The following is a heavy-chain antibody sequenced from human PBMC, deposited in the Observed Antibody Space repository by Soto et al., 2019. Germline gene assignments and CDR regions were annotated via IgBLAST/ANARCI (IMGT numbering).Heavy chain of an antibody. J-gene: IGHJ3*02. CDR3: ARDLDGLRYFDPSQDAFDI. V-gene: IGHV1-18*01. CDR2: ISAYNGNT. Sequence: GASVKVSCKASGYTFTGYGISWVRQAPGQELEWMGWISAYNGNTNYAQKLQGRVTMTTDTSTSTAYMELRSLKSDDTAVYYCARDLDGLRYFDPSQDAFDIWGQGTMVTVSS. D-gene: IGHD3-9*01. CDR1: GYTFTGYG.